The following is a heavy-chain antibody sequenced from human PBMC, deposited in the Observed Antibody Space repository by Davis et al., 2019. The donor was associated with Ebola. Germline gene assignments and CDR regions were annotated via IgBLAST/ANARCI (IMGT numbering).Heavy chain of an antibody. CDR2: IYYSGST. CDR1: GCSISSSSYY. Sequence: MPSETLSLTCTVSGCSISSSSYYWGWIRQPPGKGLQWLGSIYYSGSTSYNPSLKSRVTISVDTSKHQFSLKLSSVTAADTAVYYCARDSGGYCSSTSCYYYYGMDVWGQGTTVTVSS. J-gene: IGHJ6*02. CDR3: ARDSGGYCSSTSCYYYYGMDV. V-gene: IGHV4-39*07. D-gene: IGHD2-2*01.